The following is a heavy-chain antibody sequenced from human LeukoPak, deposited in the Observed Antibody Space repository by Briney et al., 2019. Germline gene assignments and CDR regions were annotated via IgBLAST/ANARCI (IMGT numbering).Heavy chain of an antibody. J-gene: IGHJ4*02. CDR2: ISSSGSTI. CDR1: GFTFSDYY. CDR3: ARDLFEYYYDSSGYFDY. D-gene: IGHD3-22*01. Sequence: GGSLRLSCAASGFTFSDYYMSWIRQAPGKGLEWVSYISSSGSTIYYADSVKGRFTISRDNAKNSLYLQMNSLRAEDTAVYYCARDLFEYYYDSSGYFDYWRQGTLITVSS. V-gene: IGHV3-11*04.